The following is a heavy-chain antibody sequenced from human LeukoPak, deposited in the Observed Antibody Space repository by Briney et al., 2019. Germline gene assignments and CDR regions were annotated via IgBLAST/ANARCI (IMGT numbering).Heavy chain of an antibody. Sequence: QPGGSLRLSCAASGFIFRDYDMDWVRQAPGKGLEWVGNISYDGSKRYYAESMEGRFTISRDNYKNTLYLQMNSVRAEDTAVYYCANLLDVLPGYDYWGQGILVTVSP. J-gene: IGHJ4*02. CDR2: ISYDGSKR. V-gene: IGHV3-30*02. CDR1: GFIFRDYD. D-gene: IGHD3-9*01. CDR3: ANLLDVLPGYDY.